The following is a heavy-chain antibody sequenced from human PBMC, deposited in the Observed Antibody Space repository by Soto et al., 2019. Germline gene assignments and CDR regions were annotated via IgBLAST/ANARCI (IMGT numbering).Heavy chain of an antibody. CDR2: IYYNGDT. Sequence: SETLSLTCAVSGGSISSSSYYWGWIRQPPGKGLEWIGSIYYNGDTYYNPSLKSRVTISVDTSKIQFSLKLSSVTAADTAVYYCARHYYGSGSYWNFDYWGQGTLVTVSS. V-gene: IGHV4-39*01. J-gene: IGHJ4*02. D-gene: IGHD3-10*01. CDR1: GGSISSSSYY. CDR3: ARHYYGSGSYWNFDY.